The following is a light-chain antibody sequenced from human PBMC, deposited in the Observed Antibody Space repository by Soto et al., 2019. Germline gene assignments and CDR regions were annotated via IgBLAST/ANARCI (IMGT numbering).Light chain of an antibody. CDR2: HAS. Sequence: ETVLTQSPATLSLSPGERATLSCRASESVDIYLAWYQQKPGQATRLLIYHASNRATGIPARFSGSVSGTDFTLTISSLEPEDSAVSYCQQRRNWPPLTLGGGTRVEIK. CDR1: ESVDIY. J-gene: IGKJ4*01. V-gene: IGKV3-11*01. CDR3: QQRRNWPPLT.